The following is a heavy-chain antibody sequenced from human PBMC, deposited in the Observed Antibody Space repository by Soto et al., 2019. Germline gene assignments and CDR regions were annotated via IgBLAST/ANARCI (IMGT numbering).Heavy chain of an antibody. CDR1: GFTVSSYA. J-gene: IGHJ6*03. Sequence: EVQLLESGGGLVQPGGSLRLSCAASGFTVSSYAMSWVRQAPGKGLEWVSAISGSGSTYSAASVKGRFTISRDTSKNTVYLEMNSLRAEDTAVYYCAKALRFTFTTGYYMDVWGRGTTVTVSS. V-gene: IGHV3-23*01. CDR3: AKALRFTFTTGYYMDV. CDR2: ISGSGST. D-gene: IGHD3-16*01.